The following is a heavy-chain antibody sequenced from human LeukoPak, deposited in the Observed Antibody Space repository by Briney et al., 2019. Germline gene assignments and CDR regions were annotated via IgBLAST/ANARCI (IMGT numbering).Heavy chain of an antibody. Sequence: SETLSLTCTVSGGSISSGGYYWSWIRQHPGKGLEWIGYIYYSGSTYYNPSLKSRVTISVDTSKNQFSLKLSSVTAADTAVYYCARAFDSSVNFDYWGQGTLVTVSS. V-gene: IGHV4-31*03. D-gene: IGHD6-19*01. CDR2: IYYSGST. CDR3: ARAFDSSVNFDY. CDR1: GGSISSGGYY. J-gene: IGHJ4*02.